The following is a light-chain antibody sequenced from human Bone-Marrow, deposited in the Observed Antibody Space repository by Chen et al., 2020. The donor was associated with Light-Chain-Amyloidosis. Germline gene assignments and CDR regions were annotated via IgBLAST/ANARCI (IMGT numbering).Light chain of an antibody. V-gene: IGLV6-57*01. Sequence: NFMLTQPHPVSESPGKTVIISCTRSSGSIATNYVQWYQQRPGSSPTTVIYEDDQRPSGVPDRFSGSIDRSSNSASLTTSGLKTEDEADYCCQSYQGSSQGVFGGGTKLTVL. CDR1: SGSIATNY. CDR2: EDD. J-gene: IGLJ3*02. CDR3: QSYQGSSQGV.